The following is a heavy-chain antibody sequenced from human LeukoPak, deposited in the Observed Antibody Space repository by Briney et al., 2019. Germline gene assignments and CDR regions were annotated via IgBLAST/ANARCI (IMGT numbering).Heavy chain of an antibody. CDR3: ARVIGVELDS. V-gene: IGHV3-48*02. CDR1: GFTFSDYS. Sequence: PGGSPRLSCAASGFTFSDYSMNWVCEAPGKGLEWVSYIAGSSGPIYYADYVKGRFTISRDDAKKSLYLQMNSLRDEDTAVYYCARVIGVELDSWGQGTLVTVSS. CDR2: IAGSSGPI. D-gene: IGHD2-8*01. J-gene: IGHJ4*02.